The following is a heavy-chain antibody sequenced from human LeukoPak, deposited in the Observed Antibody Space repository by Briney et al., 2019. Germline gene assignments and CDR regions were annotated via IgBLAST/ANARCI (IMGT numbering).Heavy chain of an antibody. CDR1: GGTFSSYA. CDR3: ARDRLYYYDSSGYYQTPVY. Sequence: SVKVSCKASGGTFSSYAISWVRQAPGQGLEWMGGIIPIFGTANYAQKFQGRVTITADKSTSTAYMELSSLRSEDTAVYYCARDRLYYYDSSGYYQTPVYWGQGTLVTVSS. V-gene: IGHV1-69*06. CDR2: IIPIFGTA. J-gene: IGHJ4*02. D-gene: IGHD3-22*01.